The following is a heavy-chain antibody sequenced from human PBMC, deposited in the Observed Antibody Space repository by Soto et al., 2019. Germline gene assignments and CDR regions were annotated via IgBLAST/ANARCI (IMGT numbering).Heavy chain of an antibody. CDR3: ARVPAGGSYYVHY. CDR2: ISAYNGNT. V-gene: IGHV1-18*01. J-gene: IGHJ4*02. D-gene: IGHD1-26*01. CDR1: GYTFTSYG. Sequence: ASVKVSCKASGYTFTSYGISWSRQSPGQGLEWMGWISAYNGNTNYAQKLQGRVTMATDTSTSTAYMELRSLRSDDTAVYYCARVPAGGSYYVHYWGQGTLVTVSS.